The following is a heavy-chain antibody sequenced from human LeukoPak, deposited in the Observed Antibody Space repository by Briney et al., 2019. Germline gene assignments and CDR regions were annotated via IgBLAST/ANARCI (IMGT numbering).Heavy chain of an antibody. CDR2: IYYSWST. V-gene: IGHV4-59*13. Sequence: SETLSLTCTVSGGSISSYYWSWIRQPPAKGLEFMGFIYYSWSTNYNPSLKSRVTISVDTSKNQFSLKLSSVTAADTAVYYCARARFQGTMVRGNWWFDPWGQGTLVTVSS. CDR1: GGSISSYY. CDR3: ARARFQGTMVRGNWWFDP. D-gene: IGHD3-10*01. J-gene: IGHJ5*02.